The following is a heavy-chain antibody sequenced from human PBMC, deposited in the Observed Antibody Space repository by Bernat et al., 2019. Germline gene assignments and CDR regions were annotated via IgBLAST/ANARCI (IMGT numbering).Heavy chain of an antibody. Sequence: QVQLVESGGGVVQPGRSLRLSCAASGFTFSSYAMHWVRQAPGKGLEWVAVISYDGSNKYYAESVKRRYTNSRDNSKSTLYLQMNSLRAEDTAVYYCARAVHSGYDYGYSSGRTHDYWGQGTLVTVSS. D-gene: IGHD5-12*01. CDR2: ISYDGSNK. J-gene: IGHJ4*02. CDR3: ARAVHSGYDYGYSSGRTHDY. V-gene: IGHV3-30*01. CDR1: GFTFSSYA.